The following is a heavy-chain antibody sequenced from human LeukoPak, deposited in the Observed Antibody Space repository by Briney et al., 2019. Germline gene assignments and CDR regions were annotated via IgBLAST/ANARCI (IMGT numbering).Heavy chain of an antibody. V-gene: IGHV3-53*01. CDR1: GFTVSSNY. CDR2: IYSGGST. J-gene: IGHJ4*02. D-gene: IGHD3-22*01. Sequence: SGGSLRLSCAVSGFTVSSNYMSWVRQAPGKGLEWVSVIYSGGSTYYADSVKGRFTISRDNSKNTLYLQMNSLRAEDTAVYYCARSATYYYDSSGYYYFDYWGQGTLVTVSS. CDR3: ARSATYYYDSSGYYYFDY.